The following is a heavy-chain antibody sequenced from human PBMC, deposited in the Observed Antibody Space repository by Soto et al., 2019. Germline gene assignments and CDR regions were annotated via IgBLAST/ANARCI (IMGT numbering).Heavy chain of an antibody. CDR3: ATFGELLRAFDY. CDR1: GFTFSSYA. J-gene: IGHJ4*02. V-gene: IGHV3-30-3*01. Sequence: VGSLRLSCAASGFTFSSYAMHWVRQAPGKGLEWVAVISYDGSNKYYADSVKGRFTISRDNSKNTLYLQMNSLRAEDTAVYYCATFGELLRAFDYWGQGTLVTVSS. CDR2: ISYDGSNK. D-gene: IGHD3-10*01.